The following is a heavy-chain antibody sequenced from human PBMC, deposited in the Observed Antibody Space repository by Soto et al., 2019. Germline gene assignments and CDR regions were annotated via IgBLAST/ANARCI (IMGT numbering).Heavy chain of an antibody. V-gene: IGHV3-21*01. CDR1: GFTFSSYS. Sequence: GGSLRLSCAASGFTFSSYSMNWVRQAPGKGLEWVSSISSSSSYIYYADSVKGRFTISRDNAKNSLYLQMNSLRAEDTAVYYCARDRAIAVAGTPMDYYYYMDVWGKGTTVTVSS. CDR2: ISSSSSYI. D-gene: IGHD6-19*01. J-gene: IGHJ6*03. CDR3: ARDRAIAVAGTPMDYYYYMDV.